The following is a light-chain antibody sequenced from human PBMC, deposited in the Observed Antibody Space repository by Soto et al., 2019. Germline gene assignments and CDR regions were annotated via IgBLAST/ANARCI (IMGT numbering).Light chain of an antibody. CDR3: QQAHSFPYT. CDR2: GAS. J-gene: IGKJ2*01. Sequence: DIQVTQSPSSLSASLGDRVSITCRARRDISNYLAWYQQKPGQVPRLLISGASTLHSGVPSRFSGSGSGTDFTLTITSLQPEDIATYYCQQAHSFPYTFGQGTKLRIK. V-gene: IGKV1-27*01. CDR1: RDISNY.